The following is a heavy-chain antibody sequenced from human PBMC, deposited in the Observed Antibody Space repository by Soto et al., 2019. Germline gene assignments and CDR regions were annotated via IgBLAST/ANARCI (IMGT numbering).Heavy chain of an antibody. CDR3: ARDYYSSGYLRYGMDV. CDR2: ICHDGSSK. Sequence: EGTLRLSCAAAGFTFSSYGMQWVRQAPGKGLESEAAICHDGSSKYYADSVKGRFTISRDNSKNTLHLQMNSLRAEATAVYYWARDYYSSGYLRYGMDVWGQEGTVTV. V-gene: IGHV3-33*01. J-gene: IGHJ6*02. D-gene: IGHD3-10*01. CDR1: GFTFSSYG.